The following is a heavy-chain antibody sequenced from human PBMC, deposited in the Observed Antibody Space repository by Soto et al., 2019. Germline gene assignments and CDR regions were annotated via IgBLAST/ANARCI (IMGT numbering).Heavy chain of an antibody. J-gene: IGHJ4*02. CDR1: GFTFSSYA. Sequence: GSLRLSCAASGFTFSSYAMSWVRQAPGKGLEWVSAISGSGGSTYYADSVKGRFTIPRDNSKNTLYLQMNSLRAEDTAVYYCATQVSGWPSFLDYWGQGTLVTVS. V-gene: IGHV3-23*01. D-gene: IGHD6-19*01. CDR3: ATQVSGWPSFLDY. CDR2: ISGSGGST.